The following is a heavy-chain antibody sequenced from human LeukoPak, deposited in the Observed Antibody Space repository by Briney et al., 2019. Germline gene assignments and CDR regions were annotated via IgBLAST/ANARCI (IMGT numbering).Heavy chain of an antibody. CDR1: GFTFSNYW. CDR3: ARIIEGEQLTLDC. CDR2: IKHDGSET. V-gene: IGHV3-7*04. J-gene: IGHJ4*02. D-gene: IGHD6-13*01. Sequence: PGGSLRLSCAASGFTFSNYWISWVRQAPGKGLEWVANIKHDGSETHYVASVKGRFTISRDNAKKSLDLQMHSLRAEDTAVYYCARIIEGEQLTLDCWGQGTLVTVSS.